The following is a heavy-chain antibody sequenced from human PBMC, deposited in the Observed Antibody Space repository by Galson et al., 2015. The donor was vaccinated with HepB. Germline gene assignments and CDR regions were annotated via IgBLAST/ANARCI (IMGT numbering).Heavy chain of an antibody. D-gene: IGHD4-11*01. V-gene: IGHV3-74*01. CDR2: INSDGSST. CDR1: GFTFSSNW. J-gene: IGHJ5*02. Sequence: SLRLSCAASGFTFSSNWMHWVRQAPGKGLVWVSRINSDGSSTRYTDSVKGRFTISRDNAKNTLYLQMNSLRAEDTAVYYCAREVTTWAGGFDPWGQGTLVTVSS. CDR3: AREVTTWAGGFDP.